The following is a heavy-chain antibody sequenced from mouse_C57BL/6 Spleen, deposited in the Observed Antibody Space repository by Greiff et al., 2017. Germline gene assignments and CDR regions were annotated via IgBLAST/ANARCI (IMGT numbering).Heavy chain of an antibody. J-gene: IGHJ4*01. CDR1: GYTFTSYW. D-gene: IGHD1-1*01. CDR2: IDPSDSET. CDR3: ARGGYYGAMDY. V-gene: IGHV1-52*01. Sequence: VQLQQPGAELVRPGSSVKLSCKASGYTFTSYWMHWVKQRPIQGLEWIGNIDPSDSETPYNQKFKDKATMTVDKSSSTAYMQLSSLTSEDSAVYYCARGGYYGAMDYWGQGTSVTVSS.